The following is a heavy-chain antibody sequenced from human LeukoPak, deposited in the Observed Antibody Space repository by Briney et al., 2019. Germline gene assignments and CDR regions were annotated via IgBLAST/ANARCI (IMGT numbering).Heavy chain of an antibody. CDR3: ARGGLRYFDWLLTPNYNWFDP. CDR1: GYTFTSYD. D-gene: IGHD3-9*01. CDR2: MNPNSGKT. Sequence: ASVKVCCKASGYTFTSYDINWVRQATGHGLEWMGWMNPNSGKTGYAQKFQGRVTMTRNTSISTAYMELSSLRSEDTAVYYCARGGLRYFDWLLTPNYNWFDPWGQGTLVTVSS. V-gene: IGHV1-8*01. J-gene: IGHJ5*02.